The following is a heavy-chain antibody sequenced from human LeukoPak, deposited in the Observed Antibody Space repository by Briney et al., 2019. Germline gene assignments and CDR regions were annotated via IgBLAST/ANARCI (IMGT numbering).Heavy chain of an antibody. CDR3: AREGREGQYCSGGSCPWGNWFDP. CDR2: ISYDGSNK. CDR1: GFTFSHFA. V-gene: IGHV3-30-3*01. D-gene: IGHD2-15*01. Sequence: GGSLRLSCAASGFTFSHFAMHWVRQAPGKGLEWVAVISYDGSNKYYADSVKGRFTISRDNSKNTLYLQMNSLRAEDTAVYYCAREGREGQYCSGGSCPWGNWFDPWGQGTLVTVSS. J-gene: IGHJ5*02.